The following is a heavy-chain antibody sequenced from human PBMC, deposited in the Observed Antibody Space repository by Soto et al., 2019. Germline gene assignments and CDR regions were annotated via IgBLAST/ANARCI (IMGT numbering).Heavy chain of an antibody. V-gene: IGHV6-1*01. CDR2: TYYRSRWYY. Sequence: THSLTCDISGDSVSGNSVAWNWVRQSPSRGLEWLARTYYRSRWYYDYPVSVKSRITINPDTSKNQFSLQLNSVTPEDTAVYYCVRETGGDWGYFDTWGQGTLVTVSS. CDR1: GDSVSGNSVA. CDR3: VRETGGDWGYFDT. J-gene: IGHJ4*02. D-gene: IGHD7-27*01.